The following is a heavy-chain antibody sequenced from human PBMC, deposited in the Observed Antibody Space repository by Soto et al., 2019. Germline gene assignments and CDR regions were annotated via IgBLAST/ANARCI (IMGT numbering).Heavy chain of an antibody. CDR1: GFTFSDYY. CDR3: AKGRSYYYYYGVDV. CDR2: ISSSGSTI. Sequence: NPGGCLRLSCAASGFTFSDYYMSWIRQAPGKGLEWVSYISSSGSTIYYADSVKGRFTISRDNSKSTLYLQMNSLRAEDTALYYCAKGRSYYYYYGVDVWGQGTTVTVSS. J-gene: IGHJ6*02. V-gene: IGHV3-11*01.